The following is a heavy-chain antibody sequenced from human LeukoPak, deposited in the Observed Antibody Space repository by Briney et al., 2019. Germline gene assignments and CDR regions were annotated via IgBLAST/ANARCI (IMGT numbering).Heavy chain of an antibody. J-gene: IGHJ5*02. CDR2: ISAYNGNT. Sequence: ASVKVSCKASGYTFTSYGISWVRQAPGQGLEWMGWISAYNGNTNYAQKLQGRVTMTTDTSTSTAYMELRSLRSDDTAVYYCARTDIVVVPAAIDWFDLWGQGTLVTVSS. CDR3: ARTDIVVVPAAIDWFDL. V-gene: IGHV1-18*01. CDR1: GYTFTSYG. D-gene: IGHD2-2*01.